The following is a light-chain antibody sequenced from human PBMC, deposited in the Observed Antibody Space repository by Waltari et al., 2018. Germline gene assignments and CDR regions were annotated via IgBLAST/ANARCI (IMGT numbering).Light chain of an antibody. CDR1: NIGSKS. CDR2: DDS. Sequence: SYVLTQPPSVSVAPGKTARITCGGNNIGSKSVHWYQQKPGQAPVLVVYDDSDRPSWIPERFSGSNSGNTATLTISRVEAGDEADYYCQVWDSSRGVFGGGTKLTVL. CDR3: QVWDSSRGV. J-gene: IGLJ2*01. V-gene: IGLV3-21*03.